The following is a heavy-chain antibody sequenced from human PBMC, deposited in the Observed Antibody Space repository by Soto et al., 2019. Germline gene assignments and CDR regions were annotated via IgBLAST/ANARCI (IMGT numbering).Heavy chain of an antibody. CDR2: TYHRGST. CDR1: GGSIRGYC. D-gene: IGHD3-16*02. V-gene: IGHV4-59*01. Sequence: SEIQSLTWSVSGGSIRGYCGIWIRQPPGRGLEWIGYTYHRGSTNYSPALRSRVAISLDTSENQFSLKVSSVTAADTAVYYCARIGGYHGPLDYWGQAAPVTGSS. J-gene: IGHJ4*02. CDR3: ARIGGYHGPLDY.